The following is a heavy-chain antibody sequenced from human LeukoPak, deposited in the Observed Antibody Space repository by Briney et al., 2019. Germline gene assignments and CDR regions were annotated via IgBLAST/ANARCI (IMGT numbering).Heavy chain of an antibody. D-gene: IGHD3/OR15-3a*01. CDR2: IYNDGST. Sequence: LTGGSLRLSCAASGFSVSTDHMSWVRQAPGKGLEWVSVIYNDGSTYYADTVKGRFTISRDNSKNTVDLQMNSLRAEDTAMYYCARDTRDVDWTLGAFDIWGQGTKVTVSS. CDR3: ARDTRDVDWTLGAFDI. CDR1: GFSVSTDH. J-gene: IGHJ3*02. V-gene: IGHV3-53*01.